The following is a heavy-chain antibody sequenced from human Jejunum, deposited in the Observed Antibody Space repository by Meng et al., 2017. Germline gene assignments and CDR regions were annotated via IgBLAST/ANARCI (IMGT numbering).Heavy chain of an antibody. CDR3: ARDYYGAGVDY. CDR2: TNSDGGSA. D-gene: IGHD4/OR15-4a*01. J-gene: IGHJ4*02. Sequence: GGSLRLSCAASGFTFRNYWMHWVRQTPGKGLVWVSRTNSDGGSAGYADSVRGRFTISRDNAKNTLFLQMNTLKAEDTAIYYCARDYYGAGVDYWGQGTQVTVSS. V-gene: IGHV3-74*01. CDR1: GFTFRNYW.